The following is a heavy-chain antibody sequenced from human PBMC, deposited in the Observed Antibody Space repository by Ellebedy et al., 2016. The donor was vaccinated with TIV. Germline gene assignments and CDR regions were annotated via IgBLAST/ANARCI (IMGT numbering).Heavy chain of an antibody. CDR3: VRDYGYSVDY. J-gene: IGHJ4*02. CDR2: ISGSGDST. V-gene: IGHV3-23*01. Sequence: GESLKISXAASGFTFSYYAMSWVRQAPGKGLEWVSGISGSGDSTYYADSVKGRFTISRDNAKNSLYLHMNSLRDEDTALYYCVRDYGYSVDYWGQGTLVIVSS. CDR1: GFTFSYYA. D-gene: IGHD5/OR15-5a*01.